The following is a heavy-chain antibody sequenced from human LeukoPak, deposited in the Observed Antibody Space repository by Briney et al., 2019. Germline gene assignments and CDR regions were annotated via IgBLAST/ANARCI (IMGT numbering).Heavy chain of an antibody. V-gene: IGHV3-66*01. D-gene: IGHD6-13*01. Sequence: PGGSLRLSCAASGFTFTNYWMTWVRQAPGKGLEWVSVIYSGGSTYYADSVKGRFTISRDNSKNTLYLQMTSLRAEDTAVYYCARAAAAGPFDYWGQGTLVTVSS. CDR1: GFTFTNYW. CDR2: IYSGGST. J-gene: IGHJ4*02. CDR3: ARAAAAGPFDY.